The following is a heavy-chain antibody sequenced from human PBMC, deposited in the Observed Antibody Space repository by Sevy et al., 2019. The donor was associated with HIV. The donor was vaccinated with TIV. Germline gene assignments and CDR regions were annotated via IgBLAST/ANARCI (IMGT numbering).Heavy chain of an antibody. Sequence: GGSLRLSCSASGFIFSRHGMHWVRQAPGKGLEWVAVISNDGNDKQYADSVTGRFTISRVNSRDTLYLQMNNLSLEDTAVYYCSNSWGRYAGSSCLYYHYVMDVWGQGTTVTVSS. CDR2: ISNDGNDK. J-gene: IGHJ6*02. CDR1: GFIFSRHG. CDR3: SNSWGRYAGSSCLYYHYVMDV. V-gene: IGHV3-30*18. D-gene: IGHD3-16*01.